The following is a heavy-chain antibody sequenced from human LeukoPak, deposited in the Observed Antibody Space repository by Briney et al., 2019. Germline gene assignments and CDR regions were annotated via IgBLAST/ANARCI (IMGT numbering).Heavy chain of an antibody. D-gene: IGHD6-6*01. CDR1: GFTFRSHG. V-gene: IGHV3-33*01. Sequence: GGSLRLSCAASGFTFRSHGMHWVRQAPGKGLQWVGVIWYDGSNSYYADSVKGRFTISRDNSKNTLYLQMNSLRAEDTAVCYCARDMDSSSHYFDYWGQGALVTVSS. J-gene: IGHJ4*02. CDR3: ARDMDSSSHYFDY. CDR2: IWYDGSNS.